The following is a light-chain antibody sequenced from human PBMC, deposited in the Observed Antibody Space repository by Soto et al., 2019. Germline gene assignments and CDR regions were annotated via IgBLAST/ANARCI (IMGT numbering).Light chain of an antibody. CDR2: GAS. CDR1: QSVSSSY. CDR3: QQYGSSPLT. Sequence: EIVLTQSPGTLSLSPEERATLSCRASQSVSSSYLAWYQQKPGQAPRLLIYGASSRATGIPDRFSGSGSGTDFTLTISRLEPEDFAGYYCQQYGSSPLTFGGGTKV. V-gene: IGKV3-20*01. J-gene: IGKJ4*01.